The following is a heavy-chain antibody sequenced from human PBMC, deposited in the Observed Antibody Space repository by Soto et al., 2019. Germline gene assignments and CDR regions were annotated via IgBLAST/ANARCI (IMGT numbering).Heavy chain of an antibody. V-gene: IGHV3-72*01. J-gene: IGHJ6*02. D-gene: IGHD6-13*01. CDR1: GFILSDHY. CDR2: TRNKVNSYTT. Sequence: EVQLVESGGDLVQPGGSLRLSCAGSGFILSDHYMDWVRQAPGKGLEWVGRTRNKVNSYTTEYAASVKGRFTVSRDDSKNSLHLQMNSLKIEDTAVYYCVRTYSSSRMDVWGQGTTVSVSS. CDR3: VRTYSSSRMDV.